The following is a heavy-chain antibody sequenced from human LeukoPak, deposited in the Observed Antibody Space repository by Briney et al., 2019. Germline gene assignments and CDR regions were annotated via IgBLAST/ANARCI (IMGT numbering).Heavy chain of an antibody. Sequence: GGSLRLSCSASGFTFNNYALHWVRQAPGKGLEYVSGISSDGGSTNYADSVKGRFTISRDNSKNTLYLQMSSLRPEDTAVYYCARGGYGDFDYWGQGTRVTVSS. V-gene: IGHV3-64D*06. J-gene: IGHJ4*02. D-gene: IGHD4-17*01. CDR3: ARGGYGDFDY. CDR1: GFTFNNYA. CDR2: ISSDGGST.